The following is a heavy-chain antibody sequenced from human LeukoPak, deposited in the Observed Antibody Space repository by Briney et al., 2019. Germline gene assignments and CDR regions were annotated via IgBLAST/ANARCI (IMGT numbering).Heavy chain of an antibody. CDR2: IKNDGSEI. CDR1: GFVFRNYF. V-gene: IGHV3-7*01. CDR3: ATDRGWRTSGYYLYYFEY. D-gene: IGHD3-3*01. J-gene: IGHJ4*02. Sequence: LSGGSLRLSCAASGFVFRNYFMSWVRQAPGKGLEWVASIKNDGSEIYYVDSVRGRYTIPRDNTKNSLYLQMSSLRAEDTAVYYCATDRGWRTSGYYLYYFEYWGQGTLVTFSS.